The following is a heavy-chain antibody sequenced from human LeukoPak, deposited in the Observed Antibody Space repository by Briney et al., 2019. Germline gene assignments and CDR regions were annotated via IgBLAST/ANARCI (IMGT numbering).Heavy chain of an antibody. Sequence: GGSLRLSCAASGFSFGSYAMGWTRQAPGQGLEWVSAISGSGSHANYAEAVKGRFTIPRHNSNNTLYLHMHNLIAAHTAVYYCWSGPVGTTVRWGQGTLVTVSS. CDR3: WSGPVGTTVR. J-gene: IGHJ4*02. D-gene: IGHD2-21*02. CDR2: ISGSGSHA. CDR1: GFSFGSYA. V-gene: IGHV3-23*01.